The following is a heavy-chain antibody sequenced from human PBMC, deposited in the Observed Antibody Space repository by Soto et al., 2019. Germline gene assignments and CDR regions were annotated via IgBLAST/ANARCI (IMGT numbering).Heavy chain of an antibody. CDR1: GYTFSDYY. Sequence: QVQLVESGGDLVKPGGSLRLSCAASGYTFSDYYMSWIRQAPGKGLEWISYIDTSGTKIYYADSVKGRFTITRDNAKNSLYLKMNSLRDEDTAVYYCASHYDMWSGYLSPVDYWGQGTLGTVSS. CDR2: IDTSGTKI. J-gene: IGHJ4*02. CDR3: ASHYDMWSGYLSPVDY. D-gene: IGHD3-3*01. V-gene: IGHV3-11*01.